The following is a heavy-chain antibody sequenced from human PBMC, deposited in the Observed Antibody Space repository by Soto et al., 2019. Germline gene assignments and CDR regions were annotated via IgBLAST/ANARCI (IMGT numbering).Heavy chain of an antibody. CDR2: ISGSGGST. D-gene: IGHD3-10*01. J-gene: IGHJ6*02. Sequence: EVQLLESGGGLVQPGGSLRLSCAASGFTFSSYAMSWVRQAPGKGLEWVSAISGSGGSTYYADSVKGRFTISRDNSKNTLYLQMNSLRAEDTAVYYCAKATPQRAMVEWFGEPAYYYYGMDVWGQGTTVTVSS. V-gene: IGHV3-23*01. CDR3: AKATPQRAMVEWFGEPAYYYYGMDV. CDR1: GFTFSSYA.